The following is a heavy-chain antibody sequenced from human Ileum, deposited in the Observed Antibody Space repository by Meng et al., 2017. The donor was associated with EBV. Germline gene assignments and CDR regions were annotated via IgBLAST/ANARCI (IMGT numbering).Heavy chain of an antibody. Sequence: VRLRPQGPRLGRPSVTLSPTCTVSGDSFSGSYGGRCVRPSPEKGLEWIGEVYPSGTPYYNPSLKSRVTISLDKSRNQFSLNLIHVTAADAAVYYCARDAFQYASGIPAYWGQGTLVTVSS. CDR2: VYPSGTP. V-gene: IGHV4-4*02. CDR3: ARDAFQYASGIPAY. CDR1: GDSFSGSYG. J-gene: IGHJ4*02. D-gene: IGHD3-16*01.